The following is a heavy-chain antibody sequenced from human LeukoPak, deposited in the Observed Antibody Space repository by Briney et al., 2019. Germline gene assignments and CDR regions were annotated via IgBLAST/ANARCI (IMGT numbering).Heavy chain of an antibody. CDR1: GYTFSSYD. D-gene: IGHD4-23*01. CDR3: AREGDGGPYYYYYMDV. Sequence: ASVKVSCKASGYTFSSYDINWVRQAAGQGLEWMGWMNPSSGHTNYAQKFQGRVTMTRNTSISTAYMELSSLRSEDTAVYYCAREGDGGPYYYYYMDVWGKGTTVTISS. J-gene: IGHJ6*03. V-gene: IGHV1-8*02. CDR2: MNPSSGHT.